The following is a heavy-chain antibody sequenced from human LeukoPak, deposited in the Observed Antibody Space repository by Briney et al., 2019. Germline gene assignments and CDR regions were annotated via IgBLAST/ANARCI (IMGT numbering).Heavy chain of an antibody. CDR3: AGLFLEWLSEYYYMDV. CDR1: GFTFSSYS. CDR2: IISSGSST. D-gene: IGHD3-3*01. Sequence: PGGSLRLSCAASGFTFSSYSMNWVRQAPGKGLEWVSHIISSGSSTYYADSVKGRFTISRDNSKNTLYLQMNSLRAEDTAVYYCAGLFLEWLSEYYYMDVWGKGTTVTVSS. V-gene: IGHV3-48*01. J-gene: IGHJ6*03.